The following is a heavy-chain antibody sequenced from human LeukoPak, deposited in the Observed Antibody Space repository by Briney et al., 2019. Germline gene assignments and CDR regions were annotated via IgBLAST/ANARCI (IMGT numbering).Heavy chain of an antibody. CDR3: ARVGRITMIVVGDAFDI. J-gene: IGHJ3*02. CDR1: GGSISSYY. Sequence: SETPSLTCTVSGGSISSYYWSWIRQPPGKELEWIGYIYYSGSTNYNPSLKSRVTISVDTSKNQFSLKLSSVTAADTAVYYCARVGRITMIVVGDAFDIWGQGTMVTVSS. CDR2: IYYSGST. D-gene: IGHD3-22*01. V-gene: IGHV4-59*01.